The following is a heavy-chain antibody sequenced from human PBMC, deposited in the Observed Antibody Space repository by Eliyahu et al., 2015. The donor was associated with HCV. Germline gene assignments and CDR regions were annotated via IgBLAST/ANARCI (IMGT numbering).Heavy chain of an antibody. J-gene: IGHJ4*02. V-gene: IGHV3-15*01. CDR2: IKSKTDGGTT. D-gene: IGHD3-22*01. CDR3: TTETDDSSGYWVFD. CDR1: GFTXSNAW. Sequence: EVQLVESGGGLVKXGGSLXLSCXAXGFTXSNAWMSWVRQXPGKGLXWVGRIKSKTDGGTTDYAAPVKGRFTISRDDLKNTLYLQMNSLKTEDTAVYYCTTETDDSSGYWVFDWGQGTLVTVSS.